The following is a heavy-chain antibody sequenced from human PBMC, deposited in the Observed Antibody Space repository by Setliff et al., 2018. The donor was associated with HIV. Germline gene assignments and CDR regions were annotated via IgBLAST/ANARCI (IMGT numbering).Heavy chain of an antibody. J-gene: IGHJ3*02. D-gene: IGHD5-12*01. CDR2: IDYSGNT. CDR3: ARLFQWMSYSFDI. CDR1: GDSIRSGDYA. Sequence: SETLSLTCTVSGDSIRSGDYAMGWIRQPPGKGLEWIASIDYSGNTYHNPSLKTRVTISVDTSKSQFSLKLNSVTAADTGVYYCARLFQWMSYSFDIWGQGTVVTVSS. V-gene: IGHV4-39*01.